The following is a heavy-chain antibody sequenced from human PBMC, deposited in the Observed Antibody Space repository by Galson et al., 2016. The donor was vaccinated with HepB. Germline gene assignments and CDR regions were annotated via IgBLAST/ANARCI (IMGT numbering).Heavy chain of an antibody. CDR2: IKQDGSET. CDR3: AREGLSDYGDYKYYYYALDV. D-gene: IGHD4-17*01. CDR1: GFTFSSCW. Sequence: SLRLSCAASGFTFSSCWMTWVRQAPGKGLEWVANIKQDGSETYYVDSVKGRFTISRDNAKNSLYLQMNSLRAEDTAVYYCAREGLSDYGDYKYYYYALDVWGQGTTVTVSS. J-gene: IGHJ6*02. V-gene: IGHV3-7*01.